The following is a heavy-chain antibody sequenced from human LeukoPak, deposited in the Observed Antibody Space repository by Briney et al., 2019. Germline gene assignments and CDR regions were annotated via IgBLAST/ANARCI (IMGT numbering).Heavy chain of an antibody. D-gene: IGHD2-15*01. Sequence: SETLSLTCAVYGGSFSGYYWSWIRQPPGKGLEWIGYIYYSGSTYYNPSLKSRVTISVDTSKNQFSLKLSSVTAADTAVYYCARGGGSLFFDYWGQGTLVTVSS. J-gene: IGHJ4*02. CDR3: ARGGGSLFFDY. CDR1: GGSFSGYY. CDR2: IYYSGST. V-gene: IGHV4-30-4*01.